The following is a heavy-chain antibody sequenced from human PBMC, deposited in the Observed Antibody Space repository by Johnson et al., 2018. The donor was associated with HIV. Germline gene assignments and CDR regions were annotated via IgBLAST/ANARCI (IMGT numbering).Heavy chain of an antibody. Sequence: VQLVESGGGLVQPGGSLRLSCAASGLTVSNNYMTWVRQGPGKGLEWVSVINSGGGTYYADSVTGRFTIPRDNSKNTLYLQMTSLRAEDTAVYFCARGCRDGYTCDVFDVWGQGTRVTVSS. CDR1: GLTVSNNY. V-gene: IGHV3-66*01. CDR2: INSGGGT. D-gene: IGHD5-24*01. CDR3: ARGCRDGYTCDVFDV. J-gene: IGHJ3*01.